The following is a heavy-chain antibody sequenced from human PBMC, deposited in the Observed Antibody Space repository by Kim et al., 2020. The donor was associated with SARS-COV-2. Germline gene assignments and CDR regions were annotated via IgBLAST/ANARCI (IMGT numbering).Heavy chain of an antibody. J-gene: IGHJ6*02. V-gene: IGHV5-51*01. Sequence: GESLKISCKGSGYSFTSYWIGWVRQMPGKGLEWMGIIYPGDSDTRYSPSFQGQVTISADKSISTAYLQWSSLKASDTAMYYCARSPRRYCSSTSCYRGTLYYYYGMDVWGQGTTVTVSS. CDR2: IYPGDSDT. CDR1: GYSFTSYW. D-gene: IGHD2-2*02. CDR3: ARSPRRYCSSTSCYRGTLYYYYGMDV.